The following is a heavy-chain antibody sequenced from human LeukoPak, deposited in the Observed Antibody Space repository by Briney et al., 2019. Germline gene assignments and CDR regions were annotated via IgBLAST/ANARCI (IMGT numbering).Heavy chain of an antibody. CDR2: IYYSGST. J-gene: IGHJ4*02. CDR3: ARDNDSSGYPDY. D-gene: IGHD3-22*01. V-gene: IGHV4-39*07. CDR1: GGSISSSSYY. Sequence: PSETLSLTCTVSGGSISSSSYYWGWIRQPPGKGLEWIGSIYYSGSTYYNPSLKSRVTISVDTSKNQFSLKLSSVTAADTAVYYCARDNDSSGYPDYWGQGTLVTVSS.